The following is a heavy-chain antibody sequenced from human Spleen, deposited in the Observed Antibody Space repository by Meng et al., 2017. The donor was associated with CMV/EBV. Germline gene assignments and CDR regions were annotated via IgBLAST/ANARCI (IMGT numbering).Heavy chain of an antibody. CDR3: ARGPRSYQLPDGYFDY. J-gene: IGHJ4*02. D-gene: IGHD2-2*01. Sequence: GSLRLSCTVSGGSISSSGYYWGWIRQPPGKGLEWIGSIHYSGSTYYNLSLKSRVTISVDTSKNQFSLKLSSVTAADTAVYYCARGPRSYQLPDGYFDYWGQGTLVTVSS. CDR1: GGSISSSGYY. V-gene: IGHV4-39*07. CDR2: IHYSGST.